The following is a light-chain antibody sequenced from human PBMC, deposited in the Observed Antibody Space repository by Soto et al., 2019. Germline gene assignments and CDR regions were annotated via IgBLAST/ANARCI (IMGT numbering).Light chain of an antibody. CDR1: QSIRSN. V-gene: IGKV3-15*01. CDR2: GAS. Sequence: EIVMTQSPDTLSVSPGEGATLSCRVSQSIRSNLAWYQQRPGQAPRLLMYGASTRADGIPARFTGSGSGTEFTLTISSLQSEDFAVYYCQQYHIWPPWTSGQWTKVELK. CDR3: QQYHIWPPWT. J-gene: IGKJ1*01.